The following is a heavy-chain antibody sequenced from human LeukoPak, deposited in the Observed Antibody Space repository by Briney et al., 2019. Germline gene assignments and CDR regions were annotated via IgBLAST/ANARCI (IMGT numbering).Heavy chain of an antibody. Sequence: PSQTLSLTCTVSGGSISSGGYAWSWIRHPPGKGLEWIGNIHHSGGTYYNPSLKSRVTISVARSKNHFSLTLNSVTAADTAAYYCARDLPLAAAAKDVFDLWGQGTLVTVSS. V-gene: IGHV4-30-2*01. D-gene: IGHD6-13*01. CDR2: IHHSGGT. CDR3: ARDLPLAAAAKDVFDL. CDR1: GGSISSGGYA. J-gene: IGHJ3*01.